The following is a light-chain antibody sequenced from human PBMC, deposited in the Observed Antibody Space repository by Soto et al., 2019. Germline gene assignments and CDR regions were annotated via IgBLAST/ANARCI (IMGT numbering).Light chain of an antibody. V-gene: IGKV1-5*01. CDR1: QSISSW. Sequence: DIQMTQSPSTPSASVGDRVTITCRARQSISSWLACYQQKPGKAPKLLIYDASSLESGVPSRFSGSGYGPEFTLTISSLQLDDFATYYCQQYNSYSCTFGQGTTVEIK. CDR3: QQYNSYSCT. J-gene: IGKJ1*01. CDR2: DAS.